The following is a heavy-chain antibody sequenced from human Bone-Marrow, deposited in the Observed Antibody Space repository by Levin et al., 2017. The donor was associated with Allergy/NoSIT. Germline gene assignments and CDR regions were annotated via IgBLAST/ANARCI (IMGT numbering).Heavy chain of an antibody. CDR1: GFTFSSYS. D-gene: IGHD6-13*01. CDR2: ISSSSSYI. CDR3: ARSTGSSWSSFES. J-gene: IGHJ4*02. Sequence: PGASVKVSCAASGFTFSSYSMNWVRQAPGKGLEWVSCISSSSSYIYYADSVKGRFTISRDNAKNSLHLQMNSLRAEDTAVYYCARSTGSSWSSFESWGQGILVTVSS. V-gene: IGHV3-21*01.